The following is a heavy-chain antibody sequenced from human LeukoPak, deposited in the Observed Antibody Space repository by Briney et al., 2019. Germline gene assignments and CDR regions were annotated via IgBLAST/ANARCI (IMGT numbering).Heavy chain of an antibody. Sequence: GESLKISCMASGFRFTSYWIGWVRQMPGKGLEWMGIIDPSYSETRYTPSFQGQVTISVDKSLTTADLQWNSLKASDTAMYYCARQTAMGRSGDYWGQGTLVTVSS. CDR2: IDPSYSET. V-gene: IGHV5-51*01. D-gene: IGHD5-18*01. CDR3: ARQTAMGRSGDY. J-gene: IGHJ4*02. CDR1: GFRFTSYW.